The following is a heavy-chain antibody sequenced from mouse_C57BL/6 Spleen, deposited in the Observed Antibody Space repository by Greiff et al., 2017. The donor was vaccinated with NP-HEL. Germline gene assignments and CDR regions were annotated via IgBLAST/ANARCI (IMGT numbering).Heavy chain of an antibody. CDR3: ARFGGSSYYAMDY. Sequence: QVQLQQPGAELVRPGSSVKLSCKASGYTFTSYWMHWVKQRPIQGLEWIGNIDPSDSETHYNQKFKDKATLTVDKSSSTAYMQLSSLTSEDSAVYYCARFGGSSYYAMDYWGQGTSVTVSS. J-gene: IGHJ4*01. D-gene: IGHD1-1*01. CDR1: GYTFTSYW. V-gene: IGHV1-52*01. CDR2: IDPSDSET.